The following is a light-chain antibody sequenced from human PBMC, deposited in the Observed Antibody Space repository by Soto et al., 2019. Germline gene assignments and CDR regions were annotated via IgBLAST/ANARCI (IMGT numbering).Light chain of an antibody. CDR3: QQYNNWPPVT. Sequence: EIVMTQSPATLSVSPGERATLSCRASQSVSSNLAWYQQKPGQAPRLLIYGASTRAPGIPARFSGSGSGTEFTLTISSLQSEDFAVYYCQQYNNWPPVTFGQGTKVEIK. CDR1: QSVSSN. V-gene: IGKV3-15*01. CDR2: GAS. J-gene: IGKJ1*01.